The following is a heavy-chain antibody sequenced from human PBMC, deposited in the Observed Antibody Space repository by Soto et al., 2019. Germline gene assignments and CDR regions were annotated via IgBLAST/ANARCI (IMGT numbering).Heavy chain of an antibody. CDR3: AKDRTRARGTMVRGVIGDLDY. CDR1: GFTFSSYA. V-gene: IGHV3-23*01. Sequence: GESLKISCAASGFTFSSYAMSWVRQAPGKGLEWVSAISGSGGSTYYADSVKGRFTISRDNSKNTLYLQMNSLRAEDTAVYYCAKDRTRARGTMVRGVIGDLDYWGQGTLVTVSS. CDR2: ISGSGGST. D-gene: IGHD3-10*01. J-gene: IGHJ4*02.